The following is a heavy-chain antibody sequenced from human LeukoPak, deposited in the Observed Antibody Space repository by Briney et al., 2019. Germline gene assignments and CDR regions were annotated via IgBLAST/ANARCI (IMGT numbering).Heavy chain of an antibody. Sequence: SGGSLRLSCAASGFTFSSYRMNWVRQAPGKGLEWVGRIKSKTDGGTTDYAAPVKGRFTISRDDSKNTLYLQMNSLKTEDTAVYYCTTDRVFGGKHVSKAWGQGTLVTVSS. J-gene: IGHJ5*02. CDR3: TTDRVFGGKHVSKA. CDR1: GFTFSSYR. D-gene: IGHD3-10*02. V-gene: IGHV3-15*01. CDR2: IKSKTDGGTT.